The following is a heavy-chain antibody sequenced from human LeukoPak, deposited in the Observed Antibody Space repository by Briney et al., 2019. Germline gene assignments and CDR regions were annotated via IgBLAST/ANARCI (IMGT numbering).Heavy chain of an antibody. D-gene: IGHD2-2*01. CDR1: GGTFSSYA. CDR3: ARDSLDCSSTSCSQPAYYYYYMDV. Sequence: SVKVSCKASGGTFSSYAISWVRQAPGQGLEWTGGIIPIFGTANYAQKFQGRVTITTDESTSTAYMELSSLRSEDTAVYYCARDSLDCSSTSCSQPAYYYYYMDVWGKGTTVTVSS. J-gene: IGHJ6*03. V-gene: IGHV1-69*05. CDR2: IIPIFGTA.